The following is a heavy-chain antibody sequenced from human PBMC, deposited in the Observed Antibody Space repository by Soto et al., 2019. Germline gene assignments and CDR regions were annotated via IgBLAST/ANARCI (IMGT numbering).Heavy chain of an antibody. CDR1: GFTLSSCE. CDR3: ARDKGEQVAYGMDV. J-gene: IGHJ6*02. CDR2: INTGGDTI. Sequence: EEQLVESGGDLVQPGGSLRLSCTASGFTLSSCEMNWVRQAPGKGLEWVSYINTGGDTIYADSVKGRFTISRDNAQNSLLLQMNSLRAEDTAVYYCARDKGEQVAYGMDVWGQGTTVTVSS. D-gene: IGHD3-16*01. V-gene: IGHV3-48*03.